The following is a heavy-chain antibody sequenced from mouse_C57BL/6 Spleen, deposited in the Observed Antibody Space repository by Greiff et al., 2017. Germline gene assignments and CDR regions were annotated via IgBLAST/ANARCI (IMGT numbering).Heavy chain of an antibody. CDR1: GYTFTDYY. CDR3: ARGIYYGQGDAMDY. V-gene: IGHV1-26*01. J-gene: IGHJ4*01. Sequence: VQLQQSGPELVKPGASVKISCKASGYTFTDYYMNWVKQSHGKSLEWIGDINPNNGGTSYNQKFKGKATLTVDKSSSTAYMELRSLTSEDSAGYYCARGIYYGQGDAMDYWGQGTSVTASS. D-gene: IGHD1-1*01. CDR2: INPNNGGT.